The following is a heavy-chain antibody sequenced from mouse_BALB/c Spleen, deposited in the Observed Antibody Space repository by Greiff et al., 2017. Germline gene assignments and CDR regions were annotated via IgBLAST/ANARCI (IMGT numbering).Heavy chain of an antibody. Sequence: EVHLVESGGGLVKPGGSLKLSCAASGFAFSSYDMSWVRQTPEKRLEWVAYISSGGGSTYYPDTVKGRFTISRDNAKNTLYLQMSSLKSEDTAMYYCARHLYYYGSSYEGAMDYWGQGTSVTVSS. CDR3: ARHLYYYGSSYEGAMDY. D-gene: IGHD1-1*01. CDR2: ISSGGGST. CDR1: GFAFSSYD. V-gene: IGHV5-12-1*01. J-gene: IGHJ4*01.